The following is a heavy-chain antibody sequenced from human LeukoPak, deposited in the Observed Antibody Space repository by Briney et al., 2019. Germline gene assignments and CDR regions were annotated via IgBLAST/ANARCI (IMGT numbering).Heavy chain of an antibody. V-gene: IGHV4-4*07. CDR1: GGSISSYY. Sequence: SETLSLTCTVSGGSISSYYWSWIRQPAGKGLEWIGRIYTSGSTNYNPSLKSRVTMSVDTSKNQFSLKLSSVTAADTAVYYCAGILYYDILTGSYGMDVWGQGTTVAVSS. CDR2: IYTSGST. J-gene: IGHJ6*02. D-gene: IGHD3-9*01. CDR3: AGILYYDILTGSYGMDV.